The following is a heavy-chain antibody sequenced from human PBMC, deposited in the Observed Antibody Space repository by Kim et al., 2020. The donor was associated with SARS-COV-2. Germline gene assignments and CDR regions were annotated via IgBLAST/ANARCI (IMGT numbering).Heavy chain of an antibody. CDR2: ISAYNGNT. J-gene: IGHJ6*02. Sequence: ASVKVSCKASGYTFTSYGISWVRQAPRQGLEWMGWISAYNGNTNYAQKLQGRVTMTTDTSTSTAYMELRSLRSDDTAVYYCARVSRSGSYYRYYYGMDVWGQGTTVTVSS. CDR1: GYTFTSYG. CDR3: ARVSRSGSYYRYYYGMDV. V-gene: IGHV1-18*04. D-gene: IGHD3-10*01.